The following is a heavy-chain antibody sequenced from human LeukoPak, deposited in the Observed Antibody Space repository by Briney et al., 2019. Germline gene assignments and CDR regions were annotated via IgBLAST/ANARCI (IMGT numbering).Heavy chain of an antibody. V-gene: IGHV4-38-2*01. CDR2: IYHSGST. Sequence: SGTLSLTCAVSGYSISSGSYWGWIRQPPGKGLEWIGSIYHSGSTYYNPSLKSRVTISVDTSKNQFSLKLSSVTAADTAVYYCARILGPQSSTYYDFWSGYYFDYWGQGTLVTVSS. J-gene: IGHJ4*02. D-gene: IGHD3-3*01. CDR3: ARILGPQSSTYYDFWSGYYFDY. CDR1: GYSISSGSY.